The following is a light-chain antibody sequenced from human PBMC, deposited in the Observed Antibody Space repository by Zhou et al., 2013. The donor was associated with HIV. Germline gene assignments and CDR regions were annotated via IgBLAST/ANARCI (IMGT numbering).Light chain of an antibody. Sequence: DIQMTQSPSSVSASVGDRVTISCRASQGIGSWLAWYQQKPGKAPKLLIYAASSLQSGVPSRFRGGGSGTDFSLTIRSLQPEDSGIYYCQQTYKSPQTFGQGTKLEIK. J-gene: IGKJ2*01. CDR1: QGIGSW. V-gene: IGKV1-12*01. CDR3: QQTYKSPQT. CDR2: AAS.